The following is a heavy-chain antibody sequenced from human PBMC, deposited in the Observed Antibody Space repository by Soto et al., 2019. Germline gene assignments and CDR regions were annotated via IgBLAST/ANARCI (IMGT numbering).Heavy chain of an antibody. Sequence: GTTRVNPTQTLTLTCTFSGFSLSTSGMCVSWIRQPPGKALEWLALIDWDDDKYYSTSLKTRLTISKDTSKNQVVLTMTNMDPVDTATYYCARINVAAAGTGYYYYYGMDVWGQGT. CDR1: GFSLSTSGMC. CDR2: IDWDDDK. CDR3: ARINVAAAGTGYYYYYGMDV. J-gene: IGHJ6*02. D-gene: IGHD6-13*01. V-gene: IGHV2-70*01.